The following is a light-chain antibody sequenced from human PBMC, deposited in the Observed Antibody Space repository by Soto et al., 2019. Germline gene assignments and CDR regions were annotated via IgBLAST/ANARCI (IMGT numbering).Light chain of an antibody. J-gene: IGKJ2*01. CDR3: LQDYNYPYT. CDR1: QGIRND. CDR2: GAS. Sequence: AIQLTQIQSPLSDSVGERVTITFRASQGIRNDLGWYQQKSGKAPKLLIFGASTLQSGVPSRFSGSGSGTDFTLTISSLQPEDFATYYCLQDYNYPYTFGQGTKVDI. V-gene: IGKV1-6*01.